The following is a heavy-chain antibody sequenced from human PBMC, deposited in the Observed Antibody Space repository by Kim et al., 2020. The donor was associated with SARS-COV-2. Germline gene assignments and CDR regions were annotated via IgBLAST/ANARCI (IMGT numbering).Heavy chain of an antibody. D-gene: IGHD3-16*02. Sequence: GGSLRLSCAASGFTFSSYSMNWVRQAPGKGLEWVSYISSSSSTIYYADSVKGRFTISRDNAKNSLYLQMNSLRDEDTAVYYCARDSRIMITFGGVIASARNDYWGQGTLVTVSS. CDR2: ISSSSSTI. CDR3: ARDSRIMITFGGVIASARNDY. V-gene: IGHV3-48*02. CDR1: GFTFSSYS. J-gene: IGHJ4*02.